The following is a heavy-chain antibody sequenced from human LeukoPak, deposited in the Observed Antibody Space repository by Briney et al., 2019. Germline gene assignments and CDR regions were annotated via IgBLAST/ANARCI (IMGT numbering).Heavy chain of an antibody. CDR1: GGSIISSVYH. V-gene: IGHV4-39*07. D-gene: IGHD6-13*01. Sequence: SETLSLTCTVSGGSIISSVYHWGWIRQPPGKGLEWIGSIYYSGNTQYNSSLKSRVTISIDTAKNQFSLKLTSVTAADTALYCCARVLRAAPNWFDPWGQGTLVTVSS. J-gene: IGHJ5*02. CDR3: ARVLRAAPNWFDP. CDR2: IYYSGNT.